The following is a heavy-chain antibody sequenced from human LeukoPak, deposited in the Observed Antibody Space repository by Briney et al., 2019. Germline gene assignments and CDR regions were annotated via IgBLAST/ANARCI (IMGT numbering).Heavy chain of an antibody. CDR2: IIPIFGTA. D-gene: IGHD2-2*01. J-gene: IGHJ5*02. CDR3: AREDPITCSSTSCYENWFDP. CDR1: GGTFSSYA. V-gene: IGHV1-69*06. Sequence: SVKVSCKASGGTFSSYAISWVRQAPGQGLEWMGGIIPIFGTANYAQKFQGRVTITADKSTSTAYMELSSLRSEDTAVYYCAREDPITCSSTSCYENWFDPWGQGTLVTVSS.